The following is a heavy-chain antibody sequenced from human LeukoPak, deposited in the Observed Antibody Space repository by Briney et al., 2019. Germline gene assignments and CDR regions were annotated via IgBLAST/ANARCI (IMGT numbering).Heavy chain of an antibody. CDR1: GFTFSNAW. CDR2: IKSKTDGGTT. J-gene: IGHJ4*02. CDR3: TTDIYCSGGSCYNY. D-gene: IGHD2-15*01. V-gene: IGHV3-15*01. Sequence: GGSLSLSCAASGFTFSNAWMSWVRQAPGKGLEWVGRIKSKTDGGTTDYAAPVKGRFTISRDDSKNTLYLQMNSLKTEDTAVYYCTTDIYCSGGSCYNYWGQGTLVTVSS.